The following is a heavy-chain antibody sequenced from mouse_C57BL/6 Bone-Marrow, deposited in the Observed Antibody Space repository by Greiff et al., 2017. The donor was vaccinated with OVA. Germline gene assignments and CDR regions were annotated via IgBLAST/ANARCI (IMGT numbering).Heavy chain of an antibody. CDR1: GYSITSGYY. CDR2: ISYDGSN. Sequence: ESGPGLVKPSQSLSLTCSVTGYSITSGYYWNWIRQFPGNKLEWMGYISYDGSNNYNPSLKNRISITRDTSKNQFFLKLNSVTTEDTATYYCARGQSNYHYWGQGTTLTVSS. V-gene: IGHV3-6*01. D-gene: IGHD2-5*01. CDR3: ARGQSNYHY. J-gene: IGHJ2*01.